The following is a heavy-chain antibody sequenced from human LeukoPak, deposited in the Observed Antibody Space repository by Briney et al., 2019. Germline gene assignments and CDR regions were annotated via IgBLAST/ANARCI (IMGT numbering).Heavy chain of an antibody. Sequence: SETLSLTRAVYGGSFSNYYWTWIRQTPGRGHEWIGESSHTGDITNYNPSLKSRATISVDSSKKQFSLKVTSVTAADTGIYYCARVPDVTARPCDIWGPGTVVTVSS. CDR2: SSHTGDIT. V-gene: IGHV4-34*01. J-gene: IGHJ4*02. CDR1: GGSFSNYY. CDR3: ARVPDVTARPCDI. D-gene: IGHD1-1*01.